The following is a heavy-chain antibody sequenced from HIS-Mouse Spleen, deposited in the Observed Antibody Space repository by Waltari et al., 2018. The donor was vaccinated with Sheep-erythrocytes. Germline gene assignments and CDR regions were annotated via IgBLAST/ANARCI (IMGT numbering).Heavy chain of an antibody. Sequence: QVTLKESGPVLVKPTETLTLTCTVSGFSLSNARMGVSWIRQPPGKALAWLAHIFSNDEKSYSTSLKSRLTISKDTSKSQVVLTMTNMDPVDTATYYCARITSYYDFWSTYNKDYFDYWGQGTLVTVSS. CDR3: ARITSYYDFWSTYNKDYFDY. J-gene: IGHJ4*02. CDR1: GFSLSNARMG. V-gene: IGHV2-26*01. D-gene: IGHD3-3*01. CDR2: IFSNDEK.